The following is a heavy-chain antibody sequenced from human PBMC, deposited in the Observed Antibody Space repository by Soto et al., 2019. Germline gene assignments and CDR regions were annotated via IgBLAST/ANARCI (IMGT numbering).Heavy chain of an antibody. Sequence: SETLSLTCSVAGDSINSDKYYWGWIRQPPGKGLEWIGSIYFRGNTYYNPSLQTRVTISLDKSKSQFSLKLNSVTAADSAVYFCARLEGLATISYYFDFWGQGALVTVSS. V-gene: IGHV4-39*01. CDR2: IYFRGNT. CDR3: ARLEGLATISYYFDF. D-gene: IGHD3-9*01. J-gene: IGHJ4*02. CDR1: GDSINSDKYY.